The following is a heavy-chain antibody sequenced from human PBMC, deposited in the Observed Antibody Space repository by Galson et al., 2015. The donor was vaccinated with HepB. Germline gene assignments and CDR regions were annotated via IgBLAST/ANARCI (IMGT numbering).Heavy chain of an antibody. CDR1: GDSVSSNSAA. D-gene: IGHD5-24*01. V-gene: IGHV6-1*01. Sequence: CAISGDSVSSNSAAWNWIRQSPSRGLEWLGRTYYRSKWYNDYAVSVKSRITINPDTSKNQFSLQLNSVTPEDTAVYYCARVRRMAGSWYYFDYWGQGTLVTVSS. J-gene: IGHJ4*02. CDR2: TYYRSKWYN. CDR3: ARVRRMAGSWYYFDY.